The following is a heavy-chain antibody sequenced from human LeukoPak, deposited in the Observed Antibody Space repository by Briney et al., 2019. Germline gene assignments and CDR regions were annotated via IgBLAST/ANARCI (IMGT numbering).Heavy chain of an antibody. J-gene: IGHJ4*02. V-gene: IGHV1-8*02. CDR3: ARVNGFFDWSIDY. CDR1: GGTFSSYA. D-gene: IGHD3-9*01. CDR2: MNPNSGDT. Sequence: ASVKVSCKASGGTFSSYAISWVRQAPGQGLECMGRMNPNSGDTGYAQKFQGRVTMTRNTSISTAYMESSSLRSEDTAVYYCARVNGFFDWSIDYWGQGTLVTVSS.